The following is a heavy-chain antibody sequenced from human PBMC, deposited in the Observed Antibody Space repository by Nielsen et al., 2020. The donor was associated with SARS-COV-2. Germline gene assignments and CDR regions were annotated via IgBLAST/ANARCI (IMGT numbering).Heavy chain of an antibody. CDR3: ARVRPYYFEY. Sequence: SETLSLTCTVSSGSIRTTSYYWVWIRQPPGKGLEWIGSIFYSGTTYSNPSLKSRVTLSVDTSKHQFSLSLTSVTAADTAIYYCARVRPYYFEYWGQGTLVTVSS. J-gene: IGHJ4*02. CDR2: IFYSGTT. V-gene: IGHV4-39*07. CDR1: SGSIRTTSYY.